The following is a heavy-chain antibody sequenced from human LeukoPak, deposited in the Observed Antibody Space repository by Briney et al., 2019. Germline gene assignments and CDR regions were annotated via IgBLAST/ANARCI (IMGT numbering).Heavy chain of an antibody. CDR2: IIPILGIA. V-gene: IGHV1-69*04. J-gene: IGHJ4*02. Sequence: ASVNVSCKASGGTFSSYAISWVRQAPGQGLEWMGRIIPILGIANYAQKFQGRVTITADKSTSTAYMELSSLRSEDTAVYYCARDPETYCTNGVCYSSDTSRYFDYWGQGTLVTVSS. CDR1: GGTFSSYA. CDR3: ARDPETYCTNGVCYSSDTSRYFDY. D-gene: IGHD2-8*01.